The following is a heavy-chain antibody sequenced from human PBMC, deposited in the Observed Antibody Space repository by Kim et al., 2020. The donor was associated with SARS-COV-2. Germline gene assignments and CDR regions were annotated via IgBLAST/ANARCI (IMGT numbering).Heavy chain of an antibody. J-gene: IGHJ4*02. D-gene: IGHD3-22*01. CDR3: ARDQSYDSSGFDY. V-gene: IGHV4-4*07. Sequence: YNPSLKSRVTMSVDTSKNQFSLKLSSVTDADSAVYYCARDQSYDSSGFDYWGQGTLVTVSS.